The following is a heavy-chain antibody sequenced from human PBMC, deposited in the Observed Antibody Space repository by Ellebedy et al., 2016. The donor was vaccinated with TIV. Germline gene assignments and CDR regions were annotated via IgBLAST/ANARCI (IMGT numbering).Heavy chain of an antibody. CDR2: ISRTGGMT. CDR3: AKALDYGDGYGMNV. Sequence: GESLKISCVASGFRFSSSAMSWVRQAPGKGLEWVAAISRTGGMTYFADSVKGRFSISRDNSKNTLDLQMNSLRAEDTAVYYCAKALDYGDGYGMNVWGQGTTVTVSS. D-gene: IGHD4-17*01. J-gene: IGHJ6*02. V-gene: IGHV3-23*01. CDR1: GFRFSSSA.